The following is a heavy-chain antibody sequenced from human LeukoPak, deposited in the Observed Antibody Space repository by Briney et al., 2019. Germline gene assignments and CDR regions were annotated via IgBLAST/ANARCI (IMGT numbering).Heavy chain of an antibody. D-gene: IGHD3-3*01. CDR1: GYTLTELS. CDR2: FDPEDGET. CDR3: ARSSSGDTIFGVVDAFDI. J-gene: IGHJ3*02. Sequence: ASVKVSCKVSGYTLTELSMHWVRQAPGKGLEWMGGFDPEDGETIYAQKFQGRVTMTRNTSISTAYMELSSLRSEDTAVYYCARSSSGDTIFGVVDAFDIWGQGTMVTVSS. V-gene: IGHV1-24*01.